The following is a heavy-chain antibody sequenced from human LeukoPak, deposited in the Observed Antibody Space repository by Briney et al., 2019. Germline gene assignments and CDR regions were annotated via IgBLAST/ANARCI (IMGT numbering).Heavy chain of an antibody. V-gene: IGHV3-7*05. CDR2: IKQDGSEK. CDR1: GFAISSYA. CDR3: GLLTGVDY. J-gene: IGHJ4*02. Sequence: PGGSLRLSCAASGFAISSYAVTWVRQAPGKGLEWVANIKQDGSEKYYVDSVKGRFTISRDNAKNSLYLQMNSLRAEDTAVYYCGLLTGVDYWGQGTLVTVSS. D-gene: IGHD7-27*01.